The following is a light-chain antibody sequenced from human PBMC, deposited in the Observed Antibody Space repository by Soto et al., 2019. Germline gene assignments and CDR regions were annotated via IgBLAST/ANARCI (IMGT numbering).Light chain of an antibody. CDR2: AAS. Sequence: EIVLTQSPGTLSLSPGERATLSCRASQSISSSYLAWYQQKPGQAPRLLIYAASRRDTGIPDRFTGIGSGTDFTLTISRLEPDDFAVYYCQQYGSSSYTFGQGTQLEIK. CDR3: QQYGSSSYT. V-gene: IGKV3-20*01. J-gene: IGKJ2*01. CDR1: QSISSSY.